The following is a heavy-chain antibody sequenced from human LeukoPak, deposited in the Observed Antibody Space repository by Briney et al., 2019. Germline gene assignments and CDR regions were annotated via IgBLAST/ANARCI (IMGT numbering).Heavy chain of an antibody. CDR2: IKQDGSEK. D-gene: IGHD5-18*01. V-gene: IGHV3-7*03. CDR3: ARGKGGYSYGGDY. Sequence: GGSLRLSCAASGFTFSSYWMSWVRQAPGKGLEWVANIKQDGSEKYYVDSVKGRFTISRDNAKNSLYLQMNSLRAEDTAVYYCARGKGGYSYGGDYWGQGTLVTVSS. J-gene: IGHJ4*02. CDR1: GFTFSSYW.